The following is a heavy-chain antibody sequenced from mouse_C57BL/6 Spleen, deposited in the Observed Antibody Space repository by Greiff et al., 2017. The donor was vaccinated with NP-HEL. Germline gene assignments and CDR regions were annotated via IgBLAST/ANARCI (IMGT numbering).Heavy chain of an antibody. J-gene: IGHJ2*01. V-gene: IGHV1-59*01. D-gene: IGHD1-1*01. Sequence: QVQLQQPGAELVRPGTSVELSCKASGYTFTSYWMHWVKQRPGQGLEWIGVIDPSDSYTNYNQKFKGKATLTVDTSSSTAYMQLSSLTSEDSAVYYCARSHYYGSSYDYWGQGTTLTVSS. CDR2: IDPSDSYT. CDR3: ARSHYYGSSYDY. CDR1: GYTFTSYW.